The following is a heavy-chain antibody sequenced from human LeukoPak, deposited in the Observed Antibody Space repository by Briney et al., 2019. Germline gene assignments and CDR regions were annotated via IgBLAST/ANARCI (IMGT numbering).Heavy chain of an antibody. CDR3: TRGMLRQPPDY. V-gene: IGHV3-30-3*01. CDR2: ISDDETYK. CDR1: GFTFNSYS. D-gene: IGHD3-10*02. J-gene: IGHJ4*02. Sequence: GRSLRLSRAASGFTFNSYSMHWVRQAPGKGLEWVTAISDDETYKFYADSVKGRFTISRDNSKNTLYLQMNSLRVEDTAIYYCTRGMLRQPPDYWGQGMLVTVSS.